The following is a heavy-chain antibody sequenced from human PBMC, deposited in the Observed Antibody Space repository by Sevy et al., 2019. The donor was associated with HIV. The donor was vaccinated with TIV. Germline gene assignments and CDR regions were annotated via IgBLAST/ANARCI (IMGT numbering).Heavy chain of an antibody. CDR2: LKQDAGQK. Sequence: GGSLRLSCAASGFTFSKYWMGWVRQAPGKGLEWVANLKQDAGQKYYVDSVKGRFTISRDNAKNSLYLQMNSLRAEDKAVYFCARDDGNYYFHYWGQGTLVTVSS. D-gene: IGHD1-7*01. V-gene: IGHV3-7*01. J-gene: IGHJ4*02. CDR3: ARDDGNYYFHY. CDR1: GFTFSKYW.